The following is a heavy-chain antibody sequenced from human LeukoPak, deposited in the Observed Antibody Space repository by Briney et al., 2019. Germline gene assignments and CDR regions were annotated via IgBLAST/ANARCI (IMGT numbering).Heavy chain of an antibody. CDR2: ISGSGGST. D-gene: IGHD6-13*01. CDR1: GFTFSSYD. Sequence: PGGSLRLSCAASGFTFSSYDMSWVRQAPGKGLEWVSAISGSGGSTYYADSVKGRFTISRDNSKNTLYLQMNSLRAEDTAVYYCAKDRGYSSSWALFDYWGQGTLVTVSS. J-gene: IGHJ4*02. V-gene: IGHV3-23*01. CDR3: AKDRGYSSSWALFDY.